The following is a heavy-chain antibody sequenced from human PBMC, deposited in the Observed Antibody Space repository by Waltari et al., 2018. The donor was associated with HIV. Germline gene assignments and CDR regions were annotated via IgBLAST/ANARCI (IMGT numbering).Heavy chain of an antibody. Sequence: EVQLVESGGGLVQPGGSLRLSCAASGFTVSRTYLSWVRQAPGKGLEWVSVIYSGGSTYYADSVKGRFTISRDNSKNTLYLQMNSLRAEDTAVYYCASIAYCGGDCYPRGMDVWGQGTTVTVSS. CDR3: ASIAYCGGDCYPRGMDV. CDR2: IYSGGST. CDR1: GFTVSRTY. D-gene: IGHD2-21*02. V-gene: IGHV3-66*01. J-gene: IGHJ6*02.